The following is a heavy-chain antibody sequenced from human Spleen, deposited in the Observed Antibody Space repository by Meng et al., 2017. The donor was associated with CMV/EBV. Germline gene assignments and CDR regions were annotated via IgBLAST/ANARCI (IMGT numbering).Heavy chain of an antibody. D-gene: IGHD7-27*01. CDR3: VRGVYSVTGDWFDP. Sequence: SGDSITSGDYPWNWIRQSPGKGLEWIGYIYHRGTTYYNPSLESRLTISVDTSKNQFFLKLSAVTAADTAVYYCVRGVYSVTGDWFDPWGQGTLVTVSS. J-gene: IGHJ5*02. V-gene: IGHV4-30-4*08. CDR2: IYHRGTT. CDR1: GDSITSGDYP.